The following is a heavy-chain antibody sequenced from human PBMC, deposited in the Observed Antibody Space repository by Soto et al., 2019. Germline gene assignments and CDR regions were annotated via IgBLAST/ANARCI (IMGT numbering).Heavy chain of an antibody. CDR1: GFTFSSYW. J-gene: IGHJ4*02. CDR2: IDSYGSAT. Sequence: PGGSLRLSCAASGFTFSSYWKHWVRQARGKGLVWVSRIDSYGSATSQVDSVEGRFTISRDNAKNTLYLQMNSLRAEDTAVYYCARGWVEGLSRKPTTDYWGQGTLVTVSS. V-gene: IGHV3-74*01. D-gene: IGHD3-3*01. CDR3: ARGWVEGLSRKPTTDY.